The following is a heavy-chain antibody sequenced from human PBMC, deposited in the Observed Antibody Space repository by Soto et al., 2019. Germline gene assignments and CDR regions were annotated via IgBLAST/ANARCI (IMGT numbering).Heavy chain of an antibody. J-gene: IGHJ4*02. V-gene: IGHV1-18*01. CDR3: ARGRYGDY. D-gene: IGHD1-1*01. CDR2: ISAHNGNT. Sequence: QVHLVQSGAEVKKPGASVKVSCKASGYTFTSYGITWVRQAPGQGLEWMGWISAHNGNTDYAQKLQGRGIVTRDTATSTANMELRSLISDDAAVYCCARGRYGDYWGQGALVTVSS. CDR1: GYTFTSYG.